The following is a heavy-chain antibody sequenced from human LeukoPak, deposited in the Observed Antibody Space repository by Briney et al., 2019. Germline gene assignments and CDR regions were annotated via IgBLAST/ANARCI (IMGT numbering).Heavy chain of an antibody. V-gene: IGHV4-39*01. Sequence: SETLSLTCTVSGGSISSSSYYWGWIRQPPGKGLEWIGSIYYSGSTYYNPSLKSRVTISVDTSKNQFPLKLSSVTAADTAVYYCARHYSVNRAWFDPWGQGTLVTVSS. CDR3: ARHYSVNRAWFDP. J-gene: IGHJ5*02. CDR1: GGSISSSSYY. CDR2: IYYSGST. D-gene: IGHD1-14*01.